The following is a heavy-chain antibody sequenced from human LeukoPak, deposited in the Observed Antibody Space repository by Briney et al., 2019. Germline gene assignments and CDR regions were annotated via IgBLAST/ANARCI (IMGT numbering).Heavy chain of an antibody. CDR2: IYPGDSDT. Sequence: GESLKISCKGSGYSFTSYWIGWVRQMPGKGLEWMGIIYPGDSDTRYSPSFQGQVTISADRSISTAYLQWSSLKASDTAMYYCARQIAVAGLSFDHWGQGTLVTVSS. CDR3: ARQIAVAGLSFDH. V-gene: IGHV5-51*01. CDR1: GYSFTSYW. D-gene: IGHD6-19*01. J-gene: IGHJ4*02.